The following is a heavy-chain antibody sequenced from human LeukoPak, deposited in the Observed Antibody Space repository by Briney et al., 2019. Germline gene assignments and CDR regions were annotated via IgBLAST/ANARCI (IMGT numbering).Heavy chain of an antibody. CDR1: GFTFSNYW. J-gene: IGHJ4*02. Sequence: GGSLRLSCAASGFTFSNYWMTWVRQALGKGLEWVGNIKPDGGEKYSVDSVEGRFTISRDNAKNSLYMQMNSLRAEDTALYYCARTHYDDGSAYRSLDYWGQGTLVTVSS. CDR3: ARTHYDDGSAYRSLDY. V-gene: IGHV3-7*01. CDR2: IKPDGGEK. D-gene: IGHD3-22*01.